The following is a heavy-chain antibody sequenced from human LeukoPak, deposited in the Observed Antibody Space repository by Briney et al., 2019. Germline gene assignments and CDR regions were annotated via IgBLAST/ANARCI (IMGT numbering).Heavy chain of an antibody. Sequence: ASVKVSCKASGYAFATYGIAWVRQAPGQGLEWMGWISAYNGNTNSAQKLQGRVTMTTDTSTSTAYMELRSLRSDDTAVYYCARDLIPMRKYSSGWYYFDYWGQGTLVTVSP. CDR1: GYAFATYG. J-gene: IGHJ4*02. CDR2: ISAYNGNT. CDR3: ARDLIPMRKYSSGWYYFDY. V-gene: IGHV1-18*01. D-gene: IGHD6-19*01.